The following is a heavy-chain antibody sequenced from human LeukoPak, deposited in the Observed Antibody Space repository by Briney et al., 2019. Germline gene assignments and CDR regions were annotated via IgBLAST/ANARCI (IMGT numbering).Heavy chain of an antibody. CDR2: ISSSSSYI. D-gene: IGHD1-26*01. V-gene: IGHV3-21*01. J-gene: IGHJ3*02. CDR1: GFTSSSYR. CDR3: ARGLGVPDAFDI. Sequence: GGSLRLSCAASGFTSSSYRMNWVRQAPGKGLEWVSSISSSSSYIYSADSMKGRFTISRDNAKNSLYLQMNSLRAEDTAVYYCARGLGVPDAFDIWGQGTMVIVSS.